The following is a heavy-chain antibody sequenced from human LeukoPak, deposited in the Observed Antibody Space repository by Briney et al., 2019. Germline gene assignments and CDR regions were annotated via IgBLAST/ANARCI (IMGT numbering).Heavy chain of an antibody. J-gene: IGHJ5*02. CDR2: INHSGST. Sequence: SETLSLTCAVYGVSFSGYYWSWIRQPPGKGLEWIGEINHSGSTNYNPSLKSRVTISVDTSKNQYSLKLSSVTAADTAVYYCARQPCSYGYEVNNWFDPWGQGTLVTVSS. D-gene: IGHD5-18*01. CDR1: GVSFSGYY. V-gene: IGHV4-34*01. CDR3: ARQPCSYGYEVNNWFDP.